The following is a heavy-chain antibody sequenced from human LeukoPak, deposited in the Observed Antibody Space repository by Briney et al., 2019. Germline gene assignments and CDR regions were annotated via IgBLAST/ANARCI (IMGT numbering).Heavy chain of an antibody. J-gene: IGHJ4*02. D-gene: IGHD3-22*01. CDR2: ISGSGGST. Sequence: GASLRLSCAASGFTFSSYAMSWVRQAPGKGLEWVSAISGSGGSTYYADSVKGRFTISRDNSKNTLYLQMNSLRAEDTAVYYCAKDGYNYDSSGHFDYWGQGTLVTVSS. CDR3: AKDGYNYDSSGHFDY. CDR1: GFTFSSYA. V-gene: IGHV3-23*01.